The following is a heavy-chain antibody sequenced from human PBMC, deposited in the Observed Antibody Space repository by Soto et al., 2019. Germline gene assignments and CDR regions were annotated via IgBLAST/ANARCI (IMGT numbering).Heavy chain of an antibody. V-gene: IGHV3-30*03. CDR2: ISYDGSNK. CDR3: ASSMPQDYYGSGSYYY. CDR1: GFTFSSYG. J-gene: IGHJ4*02. Sequence: GGSLRLSCAASGFTFSSYGMHWVRQAPGKGLEWVAVISYDGSNKYYADSVKGRFTISRDNSKNTLYLQMNSLRAEDTAVYYCASSMPQDYYGSGSYYYWGQGTLVTVSS. D-gene: IGHD3-10*01.